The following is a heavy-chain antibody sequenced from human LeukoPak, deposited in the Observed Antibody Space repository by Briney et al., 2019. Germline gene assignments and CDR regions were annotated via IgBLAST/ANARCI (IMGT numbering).Heavy chain of an antibody. Sequence: GGSLRLSCAASGFIFSTYSMNWVRQAPGKGLEWVSYISSSGSSIYYADSVKGRFTISRDNAKNSLYLQMNSLRAEDTAVYYCARSWFSDAFDIWGQGTMVTVSS. CDR3: ARSWFSDAFDI. J-gene: IGHJ3*02. D-gene: IGHD3-10*01. CDR1: GFIFSTYS. CDR2: ISSSGSSI. V-gene: IGHV3-48*04.